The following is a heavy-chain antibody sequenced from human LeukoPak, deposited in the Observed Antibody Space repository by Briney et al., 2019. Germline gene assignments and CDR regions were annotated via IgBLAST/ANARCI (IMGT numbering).Heavy chain of an antibody. CDR1: GFTFSTYS. V-gene: IGHV3-74*01. Sequence: GGSLRLSCAASGFTFSTYSMHWVRQAPGKGLVWVSRIKSDGSSTSYADSVKGRFTISRDNAKNTLYRQMNSLRDEDTAVYYCARFYYDSSRGAYWGQGTLVTVSS. CDR2: IKSDGSST. J-gene: IGHJ4*02. CDR3: ARFYYDSSRGAY. D-gene: IGHD3-22*01.